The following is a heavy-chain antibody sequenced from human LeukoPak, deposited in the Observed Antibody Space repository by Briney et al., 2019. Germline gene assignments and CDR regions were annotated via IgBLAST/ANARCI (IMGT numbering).Heavy chain of an antibody. V-gene: IGHV3-30*02. Sequence: GGSLRLSCAASGFTFSGSGMHWVRQAPGKGLERVAFIRYDGNNINYADSVKGRFTISRDNSKNTLYLQMNSLRAEDTAVYYCAKRIPALKPGIAAAGGIDYWGQGTLVTVSS. CDR3: AKRIPALKPGIAAAGGIDY. CDR2: IRYDGNNI. CDR1: GFTFSGSG. D-gene: IGHD6-13*01. J-gene: IGHJ4*02.